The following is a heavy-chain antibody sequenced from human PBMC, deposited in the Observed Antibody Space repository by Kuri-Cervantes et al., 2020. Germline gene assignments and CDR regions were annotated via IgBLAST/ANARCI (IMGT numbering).Heavy chain of an antibody. Sequence: GESLKISCAASGFTFSDNYMSWIRQAPGKGLEWVAFIRYDGSNKYYAASVKGRFTLSRDNSKNTLYLQMYSLRPDDTAVYYCARGSYSGNYWGLDYWGQGTLVTVSS. V-gene: IGHV3-30*02. CDR2: IRYDGSNK. J-gene: IGHJ4*02. D-gene: IGHD1-26*01. CDR1: GFTFSDNY. CDR3: ARGSYSGNYWGLDY.